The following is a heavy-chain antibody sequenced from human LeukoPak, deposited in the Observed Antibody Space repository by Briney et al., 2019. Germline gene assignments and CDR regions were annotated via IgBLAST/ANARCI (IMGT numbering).Heavy chain of an antibody. CDR1: GGSFSGYY. CDR2: INHSGST. Sequence: SETLSLTCAVYGGSFSGYYWSWIRQPPGKGLEWIGEINHSGSTNYNPSLKSRVTISVDTSKNQFSLRLSSVTAADTAVYYCARVLEGSSGQHWYFDLGGRGTLVTVS. J-gene: IGHJ2*01. CDR3: ARVLEGSSGQHWYFDL. D-gene: IGHD6-19*01. V-gene: IGHV4-34*01.